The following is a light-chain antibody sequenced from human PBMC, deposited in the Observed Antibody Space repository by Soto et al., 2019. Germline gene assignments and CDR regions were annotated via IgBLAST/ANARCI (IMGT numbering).Light chain of an antibody. Sequence: QSVLTQPASVSGSPGQSITISCTGTSSDVGGYNYVSWYQQHPGKAPKLMIYDVNNRPSGVSNRFSGSKSGNTASLTISGRQADDEADYYCSSYTSSSTLEVFGTGTKLNVL. CDR2: DVN. CDR1: SSDVGGYNY. J-gene: IGLJ1*01. V-gene: IGLV2-14*03. CDR3: SSYTSSSTLEV.